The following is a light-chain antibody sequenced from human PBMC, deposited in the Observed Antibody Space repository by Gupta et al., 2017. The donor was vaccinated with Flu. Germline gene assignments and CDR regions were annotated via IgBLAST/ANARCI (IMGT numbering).Light chain of an antibody. CDR1: QSVTSTY. CDR3: QRYRDARYT. CDR2: AAS. V-gene: IGKV3-20*01. Sequence: EVVLTQSPGTLSLSPGERATLSCRASQSVTSTYLTWYQQTPGQAPRPLIYAASTGATGIPDRVSGRVSVTEFTLSIYGVWTEKFAMYNCQRYRDARYTFGQGTKLEIK. J-gene: IGKJ2*01.